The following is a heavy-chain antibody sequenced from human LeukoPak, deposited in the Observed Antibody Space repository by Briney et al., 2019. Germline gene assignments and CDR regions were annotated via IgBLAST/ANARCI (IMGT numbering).Heavy chain of an antibody. CDR3: ARVPYTSGWCYFDY. Sequence: PSETLSLTCSVSGASISRYYWSWIRQPPGKGLEWIAYIYYSGSTDYNPSLKSRVTISVDTSKNQFSLKLSSVTAADTAVYYCARVPYTSGWCYFDYWGQGTLVTVSS. CDR2: IYYSGST. CDR1: GASISRYY. D-gene: IGHD6-19*01. V-gene: IGHV4-59*01. J-gene: IGHJ4*02.